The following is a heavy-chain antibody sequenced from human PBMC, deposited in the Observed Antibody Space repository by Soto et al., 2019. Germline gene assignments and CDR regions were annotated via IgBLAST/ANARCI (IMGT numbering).Heavy chain of an antibody. D-gene: IGHD1-26*01. CDR2: IYYSGTT. J-gene: IGHJ4*02. CDR3: AKREIQGRVEY. V-gene: IGHV4-28*01. Sequence: PSETLSLTCAVSGYSISSSNWWGWIRQPPGKGLEWIGYIYYSGTTYYNPSLKSRVTMSVDTSKNQFSLKLTSVTAVDTAVYYCAKREIQGRVEYCCQGTLVTDSS. CDR1: GYSISSSNW.